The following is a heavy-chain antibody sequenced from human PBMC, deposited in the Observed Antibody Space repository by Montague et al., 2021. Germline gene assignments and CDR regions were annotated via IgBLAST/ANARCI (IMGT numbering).Heavy chain of an antibody. Sequence: SETLSLTCTVSGGSISSSSYYWGRIRQPPGKGLEWIGSIYYSGNTYYNPSLKSRVTISVDPSKNQFSLRLSSVTAADTAVYYCARPNIVTIHWYFDLWGRGTLVLVSS. CDR1: GGSISSSSYY. CDR2: IYYSGNT. J-gene: IGHJ2*01. CDR3: ARPNIVTIHWYFDL. D-gene: IGHD5-12*01. V-gene: IGHV4-39*01.